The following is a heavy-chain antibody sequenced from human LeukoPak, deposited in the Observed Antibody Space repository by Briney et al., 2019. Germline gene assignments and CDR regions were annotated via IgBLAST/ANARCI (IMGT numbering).Heavy chain of an antibody. J-gene: IGHJ4*02. V-gene: IGHV3-23*01. CDR2: ISGSGAST. D-gene: IGHD4/OR15-4a*01. Sequence: PGGSLRLSCAASGFTFSTYALHWVRQVPGKGLEWVSAISGSGASTYYADSVKGRFTISRDNSKNTLYLQMNSLRAEDTAVYYCAKVWARLYYFDYWGQGTLVTVSS. CDR3: AKVWARLYYFDY. CDR1: GFTFSTYA.